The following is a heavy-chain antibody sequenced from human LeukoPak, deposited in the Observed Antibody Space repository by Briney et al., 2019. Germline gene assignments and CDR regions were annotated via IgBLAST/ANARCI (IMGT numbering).Heavy chain of an antibody. J-gene: IGHJ4*02. CDR2: IYSGDTT. Sequence: PGGSLRLSCAASGFTVSSKYMSWVRQAPGKGLEWVSVIYSGDTTNYADSVKGRFTISRDNSKNTLYLQMSSLRAEDTAVYYCARDSNSYGSGATIDYWGQGTLVTVSS. CDR1: GFTVSSKY. CDR3: ARDSNSYGSGATIDY. D-gene: IGHD3-10*01. V-gene: IGHV3-53*01.